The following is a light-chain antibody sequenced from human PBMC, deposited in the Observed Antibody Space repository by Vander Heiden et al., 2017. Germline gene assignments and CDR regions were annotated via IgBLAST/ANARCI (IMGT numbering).Light chain of an antibody. V-gene: IGKV1-39*01. CDR2: AAS. J-gene: IGKJ2*03. Sequence: DIQMTQSPSSLSASVGDRVTITCRASQSISSYLNWYQQKPRKAPKLLIYAASSLQSGVPSRFSATGSGTDFTLTMSRRQPEDFATYYCHERYSTGSSFG. CDR3: HERYSTGSS. CDR1: QSISSY.